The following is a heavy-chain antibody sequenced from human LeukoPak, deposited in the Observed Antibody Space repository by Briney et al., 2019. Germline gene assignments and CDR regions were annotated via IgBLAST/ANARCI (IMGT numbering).Heavy chain of an antibody. CDR1: GYTFTSYD. D-gene: IGHD6-13*01. V-gene: IGHV1-8*01. J-gene: IGHJ6*01. Sequence: EASVKVSCKASGYTFTSYDINWVRQATGQGLEWMGRMNPNSGNTGYAQKFQGRVTMTRNTSISTAYMELSSLRSEDTAVYYCARVGSSWYRYYYGMDVWGKGPRSPSPQ. CDR2: MNPNSGNT. CDR3: ARVGSSWYRYYYGMDV.